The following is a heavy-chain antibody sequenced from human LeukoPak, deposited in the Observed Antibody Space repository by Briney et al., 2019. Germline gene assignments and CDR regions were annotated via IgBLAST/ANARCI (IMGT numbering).Heavy chain of an antibody. V-gene: IGHV3-7*04. CDR2: IKEDGSDK. J-gene: IGHJ4*02. D-gene: IGHD2-21*02. CDR1: GFTFSNYW. CDR3: ARDQWRLFDY. Sequence: PGGSLRLSCAASGFTFSNYWMTWVRQAPGKGLEWVASIKEDGSDKYYVDSVKGRFTISRDSAKNSLFLQMNSLRADDTAVYYCARDQWRLFDYWAQGTLVTVSS.